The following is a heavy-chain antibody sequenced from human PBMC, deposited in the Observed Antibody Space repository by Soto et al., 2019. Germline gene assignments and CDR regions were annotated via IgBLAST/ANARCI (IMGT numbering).Heavy chain of an antibody. Sequence: QVVLQESGPGLVKPSETLSLTCSVSGRSLTSYYWSWVRQPPGKGLEWIGYIYDNGITSQNPSLKSRFTMSADTSQNQFSLKLTSVTGADTAVYYCARTYDSNGYANEFDSWGQGILVTVTS. CDR1: GRSLTSYY. V-gene: IGHV4-59*12. J-gene: IGHJ4*02. CDR3: ARTYDSNGYANEFDS. D-gene: IGHD3-22*01. CDR2: IYDNGIT.